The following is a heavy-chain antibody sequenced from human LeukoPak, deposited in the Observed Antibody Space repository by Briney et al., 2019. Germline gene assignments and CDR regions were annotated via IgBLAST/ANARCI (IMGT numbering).Heavy chain of an antibody. Sequence: ASVKVSCKASGYTFTSYYMHWVRQAPGQGLEWMGIINPSGGSTSYAQKFQGRVTMTRDTSTSTVYMELSSLRSEDTAVYYCARAPPYADPAAEYFQHWSQGTLVTVSS. CDR1: GYTFTSYY. V-gene: IGHV1-46*01. D-gene: IGHD2-2*01. J-gene: IGHJ1*01. CDR3: ARAPPYADPAAEYFQH. CDR2: INPSGGST.